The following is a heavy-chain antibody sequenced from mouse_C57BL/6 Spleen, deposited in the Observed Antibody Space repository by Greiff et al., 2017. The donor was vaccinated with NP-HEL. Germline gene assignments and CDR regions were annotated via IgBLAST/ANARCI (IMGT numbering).Heavy chain of an antibody. CDR3: ARRGDYYAMDY. Sequence: QVQLKESGAELVKPGASVKISCKASGYAFSSYWMNWVKQRPGKGLEWIGQIYPGDGDTNYNGKFKGKATLTADKSSSTAYMQLSSLTSEDSAVYFCARRGDYYAMDYWGQGTSVTVSS. CDR1: GYAFSSYW. CDR2: IYPGDGDT. J-gene: IGHJ4*01. V-gene: IGHV1-80*01.